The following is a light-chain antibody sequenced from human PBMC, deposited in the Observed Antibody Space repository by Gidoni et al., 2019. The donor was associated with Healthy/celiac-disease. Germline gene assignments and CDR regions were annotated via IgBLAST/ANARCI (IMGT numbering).Light chain of an antibody. CDR2: DAS. CDR1: QSVSSY. CDR3: QQRSNWLLT. Sequence: EIVLTQSPATLSLSPGERATLSCRASQSVSSYLAWYQQKPGQAPRLLIYDASNRATGIPARFSGSGSGTDFTLTISSLEPEDLAVYYCQQRSNWLLTFXGXTKVEIK. V-gene: IGKV3-11*01. J-gene: IGKJ4*01.